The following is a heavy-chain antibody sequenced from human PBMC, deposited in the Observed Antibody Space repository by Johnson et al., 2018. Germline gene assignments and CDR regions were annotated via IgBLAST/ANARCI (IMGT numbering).Heavy chain of an antibody. Sequence: QLVESGGGVVQPGRSLRXSCAASGFTFSSYGMHWVRQAPGKGLEWVAVIWYDGSNKYYADSVKGRFTIPRDNSKNTLYLQLNSLRAEDTAVYYCAKDEAFGELLDAFDIWGQGTMVTVSS. CDR3: AKDEAFGELLDAFDI. D-gene: IGHD3-10*01. V-gene: IGHV3-33*06. J-gene: IGHJ3*02. CDR1: GFTFSSYG. CDR2: IWYDGSNK.